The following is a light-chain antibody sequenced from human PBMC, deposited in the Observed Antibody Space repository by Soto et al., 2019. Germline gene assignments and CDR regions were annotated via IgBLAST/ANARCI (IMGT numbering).Light chain of an antibody. CDR2: GAS. CDR1: QSISSN. CDR3: QQYNKWRT. Sequence: EIVMTQSPATLSVSPGEKATLSCRASQSISSNLAWYQQKPGQAPRLLIYGASTRATGIPDRFSGSGSGTEFTLTIDSLQSEDFAVYYCQQYNKWRTFGQGTKVDI. J-gene: IGKJ1*01. V-gene: IGKV3D-15*01.